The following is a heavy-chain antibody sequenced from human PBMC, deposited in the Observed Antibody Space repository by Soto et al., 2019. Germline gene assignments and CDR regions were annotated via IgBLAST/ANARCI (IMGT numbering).Heavy chain of an antibody. V-gene: IGHV1-18*01. CDR1: GYTFSSYG. Sequence: ASVKVSCKASGYTFSSYGFTWVRQAPGQGLEWMGWISGSNGNTNYAQRFQGRVSMATDTSASTTYMELRSLRSDDTAVYYCARGETGYSYGYDYWGQGTLVTVSS. CDR3: ARGETGYSYGYDY. CDR2: ISGSNGNT. J-gene: IGHJ4*02. D-gene: IGHD5-18*01.